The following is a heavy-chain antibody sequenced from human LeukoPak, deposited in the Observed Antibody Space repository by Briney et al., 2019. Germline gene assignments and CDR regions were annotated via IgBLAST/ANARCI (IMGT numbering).Heavy chain of an antibody. Sequence: KAGGSLRLSCAASGFTFRDHYMSWIRQAPGKGLEWVSYISYSGNTIYYADSVKGRFTISRDNAKNTLYLQMNSLRAEDTAVYYCARELPRYYSGMNVWGQGTTVTVSS. CDR3: ARELPRYYSGMNV. CDR2: ISYSGNTI. J-gene: IGHJ6*02. V-gene: IGHV3-11*01. CDR1: GFTFRDHY.